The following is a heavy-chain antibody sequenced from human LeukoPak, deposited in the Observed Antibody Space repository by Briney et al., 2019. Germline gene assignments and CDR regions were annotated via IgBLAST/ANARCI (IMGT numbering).Heavy chain of an antibody. D-gene: IGHD6-19*01. CDR1: GGSISSYY. V-gene: IGHV4-59*01. CDR2: IYYSGST. Sequence: SETLSLTCTVSGGSISSYYWSWVRQPPGKGREWSGYIYYSGSTNYNPSLKSRVTISVDTSKNQFSLKLSSVTAADTAVYYCARGLYSSGWMYYFDYWGQGTLVTVSS. J-gene: IGHJ4*02. CDR3: ARGLYSSGWMYYFDY.